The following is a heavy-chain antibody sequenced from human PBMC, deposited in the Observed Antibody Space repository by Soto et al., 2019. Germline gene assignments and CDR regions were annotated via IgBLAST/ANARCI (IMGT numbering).Heavy chain of an antibody. V-gene: IGHV1-69*08. CDR1: XXXXSXYT. D-gene: IGHD6-13*01. CDR2: IIPILGIA. Sequence: QVQLVQSGAEVKKPGSSVKVSCKASXXXXSXYTISWVRQAXGQGLEWMGRIIPILGIANYAQKFQGRVTITADKSTSTAYMELSSLRSEDTAVYYCARDRVDSSYDYWGQGTLVTVSS. J-gene: IGHJ4*02. CDR3: ARDRVDSSYDY.